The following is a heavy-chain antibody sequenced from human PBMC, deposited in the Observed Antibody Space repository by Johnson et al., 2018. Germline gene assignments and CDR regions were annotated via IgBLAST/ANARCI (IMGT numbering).Heavy chain of an antibody. CDR2: LWYDESTK. CDR1: GFTLSSYG. J-gene: IGHJ3*01. Sequence: QVQLQESGGGVVQPGRSLRLSCAASGFTLSSYGMHWVRQAPGKGLEWVAVLWYDESTKFYADSVKGRFTISRDNSKNTLYLQMNSLRAEDTAVYYCANLGRGYTYGSDSFDVWGQGTMVTVSS. V-gene: IGHV3-33*06. CDR3: ANLGRGYTYGSDSFDV. D-gene: IGHD5-18*01.